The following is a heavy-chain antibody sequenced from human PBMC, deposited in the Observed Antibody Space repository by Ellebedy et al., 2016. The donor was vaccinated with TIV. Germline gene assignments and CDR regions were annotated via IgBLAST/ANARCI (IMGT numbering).Heavy chain of an antibody. J-gene: IGHJ4*02. CDR2: VYYSGCP. CDR1: GGSVSSTRYY. D-gene: IGHD2-21*02. Sequence: MPSETLSLTCSVSGGSVSSTRYYWAWIRQPPGKGLEYIGSVYYSGCPYYNPSFKSRVTLSADTSKNQFSLNLSTVTAADTAVYYCARTDPWQPIDDWGQGILVSVSS. CDR3: ARTDPWQPIDD. V-gene: IGHV4-39*01.